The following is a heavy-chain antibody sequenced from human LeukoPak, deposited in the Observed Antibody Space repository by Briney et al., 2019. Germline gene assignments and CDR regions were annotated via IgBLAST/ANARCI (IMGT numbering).Heavy chain of an antibody. CDR3: ARLVPCSGSPNRCYFDY. Sequence: SETLSLTCTVSGGSISSYYWSWIRQPPGKGLEWIGYIYYSGSTNYNPSLKSRVTISVDTSKNQFSLKLSSVTATDTAVYYCARLVPCSGSPNRCYFDYWGQGTLVTVCS. J-gene: IGHJ4*02. CDR2: IYYSGST. V-gene: IGHV4-59*08. CDR1: GGSISSYY. D-gene: IGHD1-26*01.